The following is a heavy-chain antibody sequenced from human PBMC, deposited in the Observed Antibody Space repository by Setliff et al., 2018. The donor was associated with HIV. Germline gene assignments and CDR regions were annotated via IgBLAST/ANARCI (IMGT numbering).Heavy chain of an antibody. D-gene: IGHD6-19*01. V-gene: IGHV1-3*01. CDR2: INAGDDNT. CDR1: GYTFSTNA. Sequence: ASVKVSCKAFGYTFSTNAIHWVRQAPGQRLEWMGYINAGDDNTRYSEKFQGRVTITRDTSANTAYMELSSLGSEDTAVYYCARGSCSGCYLSDYWGLGTLVTVSS. CDR3: ARGSCSGCYLSDY. J-gene: IGHJ4*02.